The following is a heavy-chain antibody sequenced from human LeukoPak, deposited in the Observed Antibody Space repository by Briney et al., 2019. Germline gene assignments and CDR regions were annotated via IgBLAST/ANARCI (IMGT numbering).Heavy chain of an antibody. D-gene: IGHD2-2*01. Sequence: PSETLSLTCAVYGGSFSGYYWSWIRQPPGKGLEWIGEINHSGSTNYNLSLTSRVTISVDTSKNQFSLKLSSVTAADTAVYYCARGARNCSSTSCYRSGYYFDYWGQGTLVTVSS. CDR2: INHSGST. CDR1: GGSFSGYY. V-gene: IGHV4-34*01. J-gene: IGHJ4*02. CDR3: ARGARNCSSTSCYRSGYYFDY.